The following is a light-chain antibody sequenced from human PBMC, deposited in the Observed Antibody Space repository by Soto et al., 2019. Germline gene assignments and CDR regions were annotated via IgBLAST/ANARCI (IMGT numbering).Light chain of an antibody. CDR2: GNS. J-gene: IGLJ1*01. V-gene: IGLV1-40*01. CDR3: QSCDSSLEV. Sequence: QSVLTQPPSVSGAPGQRVTISCTGSSSNIGAGYDVHWYQQLPGTAPKLLIYGNSNRPSGVPDRFSGSKSGTSASLAITGLQAEDEADYYCQSCDSSLEVFGTGTKVTVL. CDR1: SSNIGAGYD.